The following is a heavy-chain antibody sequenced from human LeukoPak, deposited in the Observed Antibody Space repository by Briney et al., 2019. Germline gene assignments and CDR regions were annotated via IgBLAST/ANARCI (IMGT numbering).Heavy chain of an antibody. CDR3: AREYDQPHDY. CDR2: ISSSGSTI. D-gene: IGHD1-1*01. Sequence: GGSLRLSCAASGFTFSRYEMNWVRQAPGKGPEWVSYISSSGSTIYYADSVKGRFTISRDNAKNSLYLQMNSLRAEDTAVYYCAREYDQPHDYWRQGTLVTVSS. J-gene: IGHJ4*02. CDR1: GFTFSRYE. V-gene: IGHV3-48*03.